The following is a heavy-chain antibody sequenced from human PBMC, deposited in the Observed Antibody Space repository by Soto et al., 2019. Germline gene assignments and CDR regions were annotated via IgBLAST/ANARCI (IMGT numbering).Heavy chain of an antibody. Sequence: HPGGSLRLSCAASGSTFRTYPMSWVRQAPGRGLEWVSTISGSGGSTYYADSVKGRFTVSRDNSKNTLYVQMNSPRVEDTAVYYCATGEGVMVTTPLNYWGQGTLVTVSS. CDR1: GSTFRTYP. CDR2: ISGSGGST. CDR3: ATGEGVMVTTPLNY. J-gene: IGHJ4*02. D-gene: IGHD5-18*01. V-gene: IGHV3-23*01.